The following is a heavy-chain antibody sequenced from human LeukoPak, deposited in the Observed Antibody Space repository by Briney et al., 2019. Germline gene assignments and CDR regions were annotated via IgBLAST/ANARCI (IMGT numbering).Heavy chain of an antibody. CDR3: ATAMVRGLISY. CDR1: GFTFSSYA. D-gene: IGHD3-10*01. Sequence: GGSLRLSCAASGFTFSSYAMHWVRQAPGEGLEWISAIYSGGSTYYADSVKGRFTISRDSSKNTLHLQMNSLRAEDTAVYFCATAMVRGLISYWGQGTLVTVSS. V-gene: IGHV3-53*01. CDR2: IYSGGST. J-gene: IGHJ4*02.